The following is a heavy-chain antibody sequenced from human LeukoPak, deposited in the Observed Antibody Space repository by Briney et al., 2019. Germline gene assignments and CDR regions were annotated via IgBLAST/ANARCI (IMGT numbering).Heavy chain of an antibody. V-gene: IGHV3-30*04. CDR2: ISYDGSNK. J-gene: IGHJ4*02. Sequence: GGSLRLSCAASGFTFSSYAMHWVRQAPGKGLEWVAVISYDGSNKYYAGSVKGRFTISRDNSKNTLYLQMNSLRAEDTAVYYCARGESRGDLTHFDYWGQGTLVTVSS. D-gene: IGHD4-17*01. CDR1: GFTFSSYA. CDR3: ARGESRGDLTHFDY.